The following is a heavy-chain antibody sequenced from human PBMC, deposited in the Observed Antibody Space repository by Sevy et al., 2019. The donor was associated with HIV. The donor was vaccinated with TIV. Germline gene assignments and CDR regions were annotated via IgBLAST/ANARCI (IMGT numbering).Heavy chain of an antibody. D-gene: IGHD6-6*01. CDR1: GFTFSNAW. CDR2: IKSKTDGGMT. Sequence: GGSLRLSCAASGFTFSNAWMSWVRQAPGKGLEWVGRIKSKTDGGMTDYAAPVKGRFTISRDDSKNTLYLQMNSLKTEDTAVYYCTTGGEYSSSSGDYWGQRTLVTVSS. V-gene: IGHV3-15*01. J-gene: IGHJ4*02. CDR3: TTGGEYSSSSGDY.